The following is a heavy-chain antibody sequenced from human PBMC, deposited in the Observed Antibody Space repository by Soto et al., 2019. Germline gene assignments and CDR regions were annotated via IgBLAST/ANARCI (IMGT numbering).Heavy chain of an antibody. CDR3: ARDLWGSYYDY. CDR2: INPNSGGT. D-gene: IGHD3-16*01. CDR1: GYTSTGYY. V-gene: IGHV1-2*04. J-gene: IGHJ4*02. Sequence: ASVKVSCKASGYTSTGYYMHWVRQAPGQGLEWMGWINPNSGGTNYAQKFQGWVTMTRDTSISTAYMELSRLRSDDTAVYYCARDLWGSYYDYWGQGTLVTVSS.